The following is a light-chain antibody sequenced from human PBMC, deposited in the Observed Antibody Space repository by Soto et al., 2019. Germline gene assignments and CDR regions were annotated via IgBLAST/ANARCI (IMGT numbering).Light chain of an antibody. CDR3: QHYNSYSEA. CDR2: KAS. CDR1: QNIDNW. J-gene: IGKJ1*01. V-gene: IGKV1-5*03. Sequence: EIQMTQSPSSLSASVGDRVTITCRASQNIDNWLAWYQQKPRKAPKLLIYKASTLKSGVPSRFSGSGSGTEFTLTISSLQPDDFATYYCQHYNSYSEAFGQGTKVE.